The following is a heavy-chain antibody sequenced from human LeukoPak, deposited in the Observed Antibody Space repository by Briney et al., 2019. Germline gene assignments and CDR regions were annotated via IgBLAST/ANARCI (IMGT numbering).Heavy chain of an antibody. V-gene: IGHV7-4-1*02. J-gene: IGHJ6*02. CDR2: INTNTGNP. Sequence: ASVKVSCKASGYTFTSYAMNWVRQAPGQGLEWMGWINTNTGNPTYAQGFTGRFVFSLDTSVSTAYLQISSLKAEDTAVYYCARVIAAAGTDLYYYYGMDVWGQGTTVTVSS. CDR1: GYTFTSYA. D-gene: IGHD6-13*01. CDR3: ARVIAAAGTDLYYYYGMDV.